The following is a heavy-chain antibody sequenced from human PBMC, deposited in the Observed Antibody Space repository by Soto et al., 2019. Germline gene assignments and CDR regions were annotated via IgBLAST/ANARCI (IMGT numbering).Heavy chain of an antibody. CDR1: GFTFSSYW. Sequence: LRLSCAASGFTFSSYWMSWVRQAPGKGLEWVANIKQDGSEKYYVDSVKGRFTISRDNAKNSLYLQMNSLRAEDTAVYYCARDSYYYDSSGTLDYWGQGTLVTVSS. D-gene: IGHD3-22*01. V-gene: IGHV3-7*01. CDR3: ARDSYYYDSSGTLDY. CDR2: IKQDGSEK. J-gene: IGHJ4*02.